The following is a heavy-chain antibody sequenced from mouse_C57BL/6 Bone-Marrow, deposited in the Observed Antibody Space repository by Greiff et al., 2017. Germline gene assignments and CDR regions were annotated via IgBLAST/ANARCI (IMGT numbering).Heavy chain of an antibody. D-gene: IGHD1-1*01. CDR1: GYTFTSYD. V-gene: IGHV1-85*01. Sequence: VMLVESGPELVKPGASVKLSCKASGYTFTSYDINWVKQRPGQGLEWIGWIYPRDGSTKYNEKLKGKATLTGDTSSSAAYMELHSLTSEDSAVYFCARLEFDGSSGDLYFDFWGTGTTVTVTS. CDR3: ARLEFDGSSGDLYFDF. CDR2: IYPRDGST. J-gene: IGHJ1*03.